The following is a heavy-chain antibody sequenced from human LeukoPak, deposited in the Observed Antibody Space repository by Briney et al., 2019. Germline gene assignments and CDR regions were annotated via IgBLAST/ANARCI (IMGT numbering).Heavy chain of an antibody. Sequence: GGSLRLSCAASGFIFSNYWMTWVRQAPGKGLESVASINQDGSKKYYVDSMKGRFTISRDNAKNSLYLQMNSLRAEDTAVYYCARETPPVGGSHDDYDYWGQGTLVTVSS. CDR1: GFIFSNYW. V-gene: IGHV3-7*01. J-gene: IGHJ4*02. CDR3: ARETPPVGGSHDDYDY. D-gene: IGHD1-26*01. CDR2: INQDGSKK.